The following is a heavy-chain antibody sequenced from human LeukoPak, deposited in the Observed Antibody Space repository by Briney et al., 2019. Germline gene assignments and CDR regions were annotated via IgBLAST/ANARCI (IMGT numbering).Heavy chain of an antibody. J-gene: IGHJ6*02. Sequence: ASVKVSCKASGYTLTSYAMNWVRQAPGQGLEWMGWINTNTGNPTYAQGFTGRFVFSLDTSVSTTYLQISSLKAEDTAVYYCARGYIYGSGHQYGMDVWGQGTTVTVSS. CDR3: ARGYIYGSGHQYGMDV. CDR1: GYTLTSYA. V-gene: IGHV7-4-1*02. CDR2: INTNTGNP. D-gene: IGHD5-18*01.